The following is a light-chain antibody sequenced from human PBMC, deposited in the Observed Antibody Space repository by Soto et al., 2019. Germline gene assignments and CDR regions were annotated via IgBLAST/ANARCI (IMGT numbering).Light chain of an antibody. V-gene: IGLV8-61*01. J-gene: IGLJ2*01. CDR2: STN. Sequence: QAVVTQEPSFSVSPGGTVTLTCGLSSGSVSTSYYPSWYQQTPGQAPRTLIYSTNTRSSGVPDRFSGSILGNKAALTITGAQADDESDYYCVLYMGSVVFGGGTTLTVL. CDR3: VLYMGSVV. CDR1: SGSVSTSYY.